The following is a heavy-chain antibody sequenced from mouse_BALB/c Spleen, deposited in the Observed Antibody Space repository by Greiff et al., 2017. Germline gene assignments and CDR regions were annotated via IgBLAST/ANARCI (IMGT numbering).Heavy chain of an antibody. CDR2: ISYSGST. Sequence: EVKLVESGPGLVKPSQSLSLTCTVTGYSITSDYARNWIRQFPGNKLEWMGYISYSGSTSYNPSLKSRISITRDTSKNQFFLQLNSVTTEDTATYYCARYYGSSYAMDYWGQGTSVTVSS. CDR3: ARYYGSSYAMDY. J-gene: IGHJ4*01. CDR1: GYSITSDYA. V-gene: IGHV3-2*02. D-gene: IGHD1-1*01.